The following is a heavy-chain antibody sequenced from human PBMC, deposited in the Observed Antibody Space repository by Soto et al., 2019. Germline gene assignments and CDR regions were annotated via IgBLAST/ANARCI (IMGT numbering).Heavy chain of an antibody. CDR2: INRDGSKK. CDR3: ARDVSPGSSSLYLDAFDI. CDR1: GFTLSAYW. V-gene: IGHV3-7*05. J-gene: IGHJ3*02. D-gene: IGHD6-13*01. Sequence: EVQLEESGGDLVQPGGSLRLSCAASGFTLSAYWMTWVRQAPGKGLEWVANINRDGSKKSYLDSVRGRFTISRDNVGNSLYLQMDSLRADDTALYYCARDVSPGSSSLYLDAFDIWGQGTMSPSLQ.